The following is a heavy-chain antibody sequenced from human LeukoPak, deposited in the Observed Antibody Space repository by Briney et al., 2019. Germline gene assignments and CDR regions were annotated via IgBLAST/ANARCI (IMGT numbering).Heavy chain of an antibody. J-gene: IGHJ4*02. V-gene: IGHV3-48*03. D-gene: IGHD2-15*01. Sequence: GGSLRLSCAASGFTFSSYEMNWVRQAPGKGLEWVSYISSSGSTIYYADSVKGRSTISRDNAKNSLYLQMNSLRAEDTAVYYCARVFCSGGSCADYWGQGTLVTVSS. CDR1: GFTFSSYE. CDR2: ISSSGSTI. CDR3: ARVFCSGGSCADY.